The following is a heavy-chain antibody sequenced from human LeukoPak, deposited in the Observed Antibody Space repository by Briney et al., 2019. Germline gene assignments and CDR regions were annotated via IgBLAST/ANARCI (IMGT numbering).Heavy chain of an antibody. CDR1: GGSISSYF. V-gene: IGHV4-59*01. CDR2: IYYSGST. J-gene: IGHJ5*02. D-gene: IGHD1-1*01. CDR3: ARGGRTALYNWFDP. Sequence: SETLSLTCTVSGGSISSYFWSWIRQPPGKGLEWIGYIYYSGSTNYNPSLKSRVTISVDTSKNHFSLKLSSVTAADTAVYYCARGGRTALYNWFDPWGQGTLVTVSS.